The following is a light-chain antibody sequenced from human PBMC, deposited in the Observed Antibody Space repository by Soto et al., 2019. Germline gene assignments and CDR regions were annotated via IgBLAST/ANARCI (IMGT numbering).Light chain of an antibody. J-gene: IGKJ2*01. CDR3: MQTTHWPYT. Sequence: DVVMTQSPLSLPVTLGQPASISCRSSQSLVSSDGNTYLSWFHQRPGQSPRRLIYKVSYRDSGVPDRCSGSGSGTDFTLKVSRVDAEDVGVYHCMQTTHWPYTFGQGTKVDIK. V-gene: IGKV2-30*01. CDR2: KVS. CDR1: QSLVSSDGNTY.